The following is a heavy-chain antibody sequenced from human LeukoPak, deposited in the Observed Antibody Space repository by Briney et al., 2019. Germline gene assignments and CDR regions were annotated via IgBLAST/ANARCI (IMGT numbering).Heavy chain of an antibody. CDR2: IFYSGST. CDR1: GGPISSYY. V-gene: IGHV4-59*01. CDR3: AGNDYGDYKSSFDY. D-gene: IGHD4-17*01. J-gene: IGHJ4*02. Sequence: PSETLSLTCTVSGGPISSYYWSWFRQLPGKGLEWIGYIFYSGSTSYNPSLKSRVTISVDTSKNQFSLRLISVTAADTAMYYCAGNDYGDYKSSFDYWGQGTLVTVSS.